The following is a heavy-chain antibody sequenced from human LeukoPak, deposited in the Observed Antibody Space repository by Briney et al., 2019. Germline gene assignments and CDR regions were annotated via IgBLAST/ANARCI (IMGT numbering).Heavy chain of an antibody. CDR2: IYYSGST. Sequence: SETLSLTCTVSGGSISSYYWGWIRQPPGKGLEWIGSIYYSGSTYYNPSLKSRVTISVDTSKNQFSLKLSSVTAADTAVYYCAILRAGTRDYWGQGTLVTVSS. CDR1: GGSISSYY. J-gene: IGHJ4*02. V-gene: IGHV4-39*01. D-gene: IGHD1-14*01. CDR3: AILRAGTRDY.